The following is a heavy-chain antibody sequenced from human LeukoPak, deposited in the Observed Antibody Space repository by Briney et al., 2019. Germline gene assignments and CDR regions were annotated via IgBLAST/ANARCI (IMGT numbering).Heavy chain of an antibody. V-gene: IGHV6-1*01. Sequence: SQTLSLTCVISGDSFSNNNTAWNWIRQSPSRGLEWLGRTYYRSKWYNDYAVSVKSRITINPDTSKNQFSVQVNSVTPEDTAVYYCARFDSRRKNFDYWGQGTLLTVSS. J-gene: IGHJ4*02. CDR3: ARFDSRRKNFDY. CDR1: GDSFSNNNTA. CDR2: TYYRSKWYN. D-gene: IGHD3-22*01.